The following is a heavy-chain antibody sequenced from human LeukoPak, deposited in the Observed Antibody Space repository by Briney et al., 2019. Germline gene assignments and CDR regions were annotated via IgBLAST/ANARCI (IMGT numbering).Heavy chain of an antibody. CDR2: INPNSGGT. V-gene: IGHV1-2*02. J-gene: IGHJ4*02. CDR1: GYTFTGYY. CDR3: ARGVYYDSSGYYGY. D-gene: IGHD3-22*01. Sequence: GASVKVSCKASGYTFTGYYMHWVRQAPGQELEWMGWINPNSGGTNYAQKFQGRVTMTRDTSISTAYMELSRLRSDDTAVYYCARGVYYDSSGYYGYWGQGTLVTVSS.